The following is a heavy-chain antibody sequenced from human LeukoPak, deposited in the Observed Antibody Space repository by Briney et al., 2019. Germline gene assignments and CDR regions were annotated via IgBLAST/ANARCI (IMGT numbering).Heavy chain of an antibody. J-gene: IGHJ4*02. CDR1: GFTFSSYE. CDR2: ITSRGSTK. V-gene: IGHV3-48*03. CDR3: ASESIYCSGGSCYPYYFDY. Sequence: GGSLRLSCAASGFTFSSYEMNWVRQAPGKGLEWVSYITSRGSTKYYADSVKGRSTISRDNAKNSLYLQMNSLRAEDTAVYYCASESIYCSGGSCYPYYFDYWGQGTLVTVSS. D-gene: IGHD2-15*01.